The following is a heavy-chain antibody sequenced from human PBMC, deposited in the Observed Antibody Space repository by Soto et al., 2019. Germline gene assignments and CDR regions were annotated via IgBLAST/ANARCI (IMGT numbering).Heavy chain of an antibody. CDR2: ISGSGGST. CDR3: AKARCSSYYLTRRYYGMDV. CDR1: GYTFSSYA. J-gene: IGHJ6*02. V-gene: IGHV3-23*01. D-gene: IGHD2-15*01. Sequence: EVQLLESGGGLVQPGGSLRLSCAASGYTFSSYAMSWVRQAPGKGLEWVSAISGSGGSTYYADSVKGRFTISRDNSKNTLYLQMNSLRAEDKAVYYCAKARCSSYYLTRRYYGMDVWGQGTTVTVSS.